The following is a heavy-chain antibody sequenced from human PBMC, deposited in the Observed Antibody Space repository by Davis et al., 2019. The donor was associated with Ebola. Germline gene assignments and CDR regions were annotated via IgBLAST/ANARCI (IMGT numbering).Heavy chain of an antibody. CDR3: ARENIYTVTLEYYYYYGMDV. D-gene: IGHD4-11*01. CDR1: GFTVSSNY. V-gene: IGHV3-7*01. J-gene: IGHJ6*02. CDR2: IKQDGSEK. Sequence: GESLKISCAASGFTVSSNYMSWVRQAPGKGLEWVANIKQDGSEKYYVDSVKCRFTISRDNAKNSLYLQMNSLRAEDTAVYYCARENIYTVTLEYYYYYGMDVWGQGTTVTVSS.